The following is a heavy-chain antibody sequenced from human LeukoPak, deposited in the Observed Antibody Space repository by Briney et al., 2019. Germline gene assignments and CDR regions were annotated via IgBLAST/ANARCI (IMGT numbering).Heavy chain of an antibody. CDR2: IIPLLGPT. CDR3: ATRGPLRHEGDAYDI. Sequence: SVKVSCKASGDTFSSYAITWVRQAPGQGLEWMGRIIPLLGPTNSAQRFQGRVTINADKSMTTVYMDLKGLRSEDTALYYCATRGPLRHEGDAYDIWGQGTMVTVSS. J-gene: IGHJ3*02. D-gene: IGHD4-17*01. V-gene: IGHV1-69*04. CDR1: GDTFSSYA.